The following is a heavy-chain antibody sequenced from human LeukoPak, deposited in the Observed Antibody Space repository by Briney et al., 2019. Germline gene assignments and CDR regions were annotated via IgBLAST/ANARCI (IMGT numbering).Heavy chain of an antibody. CDR3: ARGEQQLAGGFDY. Sequence: GASVKVSCKASGYTFTGYYMHWVRQAPGQGLEWMGWINPNSGGTNYAQKFQGRVTMTRDTSISTAYMELSRLRSEDTAVYYCARGEQQLAGGFDYWGQGTLVTVSS. CDR2: INPNSGGT. CDR1: GYTFTGYY. V-gene: IGHV1-2*02. J-gene: IGHJ4*02. D-gene: IGHD6-13*01.